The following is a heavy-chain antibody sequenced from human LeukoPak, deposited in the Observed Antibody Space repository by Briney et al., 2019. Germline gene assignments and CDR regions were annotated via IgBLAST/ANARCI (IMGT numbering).Heavy chain of an antibody. CDR2: IGNKASNYAT. Sequence: GGSLRLSCVASGFTFSGSAMHWVRQASGKGLEWVGHIGNKASNYATDYAPSLKGRFAISRDDSKDTAYLQVSSLKPEDTAVYYCAGNYDSWTGLNYWGMGTPVTVSS. V-gene: IGHV3-73*01. CDR3: AGNYDSWTGLNY. CDR1: GFTFSGSA. D-gene: IGHD3-3*01. J-gene: IGHJ4*02.